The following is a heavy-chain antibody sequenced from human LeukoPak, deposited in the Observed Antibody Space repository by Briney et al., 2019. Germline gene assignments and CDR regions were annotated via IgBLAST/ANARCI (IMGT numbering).Heavy chain of an antibody. V-gene: IGHV3-74*01. Sequence: GGSLRLSCAASGFSFSTYWMHWVRQAPGEGLVWVSRINGDGSTTNYADSVKGRFTISRDNAKNTLYLQMNSLRAEDTAVYYCTRRVDATRWYNPWGQGTLVTVSS. D-gene: IGHD2-15*01. CDR3: TRRVDATRWYNP. CDR2: INGDGSTT. J-gene: IGHJ5*02. CDR1: GFSFSTYW.